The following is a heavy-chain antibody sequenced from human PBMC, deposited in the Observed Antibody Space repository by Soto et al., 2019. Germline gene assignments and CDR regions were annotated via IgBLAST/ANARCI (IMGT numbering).Heavy chain of an antibody. Sequence: GESLKISCKGSGYSFTSYWIGWVRQMPGKGLEWMGIIYPGDSDTRYSPSFQGQVTISADKSISTAYLQWSSLKASDTAMYYCARHRYYSSGYSHAFDIWGQGTMVTVSS. CDR1: GYSFTSYW. CDR2: IYPGDSDT. CDR3: ARHRYYSSGYSHAFDI. D-gene: IGHD3-22*01. V-gene: IGHV5-51*01. J-gene: IGHJ3*02.